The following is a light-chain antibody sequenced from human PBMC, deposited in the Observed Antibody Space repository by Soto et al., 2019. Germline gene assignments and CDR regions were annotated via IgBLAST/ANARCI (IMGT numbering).Light chain of an antibody. CDR2: AAS. CDR1: QGSRSY. J-gene: IGKJ5*01. V-gene: IGKV1-9*01. Sequence: DIQLTQSPSFLSASVGDRVTITCRASQGSRSYLAWYQQKPGKAPKLLISAASSLQTGVPSSFSGSGSGTEFTLTINSLQPEEFATYYCQQLNDYPITFGQGTRLDIK. CDR3: QQLNDYPIT.